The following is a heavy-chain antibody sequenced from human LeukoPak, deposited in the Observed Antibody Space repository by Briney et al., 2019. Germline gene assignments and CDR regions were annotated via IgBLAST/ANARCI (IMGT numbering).Heavy chain of an antibody. J-gene: IGHJ6*02. Sequence: ETPSLTCAVYGGSFSGYYWSWVRQAPGKGLEWVSAISGSGGSTYYADSVKGRFTISRDNSKNTLYLQMNSLRAEDTAVYYCAKVATADRDVWGQGTTVTVSS. CDR2: ISGSGGST. V-gene: IGHV3-23*01. CDR3: AKVATADRDV. D-gene: IGHD5-12*01. CDR1: GGSFSGYY.